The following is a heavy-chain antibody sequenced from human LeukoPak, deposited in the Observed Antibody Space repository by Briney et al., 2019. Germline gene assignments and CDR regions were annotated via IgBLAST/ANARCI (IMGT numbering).Heavy chain of an antibody. J-gene: IGHJ4*02. CDR3: ARGPTYGDYLDY. CDR1: GINFSGYS. Sequence: GGSLRLSCAASGINFSGYSMHWVRQAPGKGLEWVSSISSSSYIYYADSVKGRFTISRDNAKNSLYLQMNSLRAEDTAVYYCARGPTYGDYLDYWGQGTLVTVSS. V-gene: IGHV3-21*01. CDR2: ISSSSYI. D-gene: IGHD4-17*01.